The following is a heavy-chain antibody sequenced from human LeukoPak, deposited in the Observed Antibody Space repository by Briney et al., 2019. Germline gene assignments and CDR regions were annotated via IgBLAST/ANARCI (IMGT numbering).Heavy chain of an antibody. CDR2: TYHSGST. D-gene: IGHD2/OR15-2a*01. J-gene: IGHJ4*02. CDR1: GYSINSDYY. V-gene: IGHV4-38-2*01. Sequence: SETLSLTCAVSGYSINSDYYWNWIRQSPGKGLEWIGSTYHSGSTYYNPSLKSRVSISLDTSKNQFSLRLTSVTAADTAVYYCATCEAFLAEGIDYWGQGSLVTVSS. CDR3: ATCEAFLAEGIDY.